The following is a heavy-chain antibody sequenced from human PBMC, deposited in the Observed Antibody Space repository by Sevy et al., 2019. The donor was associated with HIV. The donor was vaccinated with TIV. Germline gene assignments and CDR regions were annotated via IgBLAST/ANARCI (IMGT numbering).Heavy chain of an antibody. CDR3: ARVVYYYDRTAPRVAQTRFDP. CDR2: ISTTGDT. CDR1: GFTFSSYD. D-gene: IGHD3-22*01. Sequence: GGSLRLSYAASGFTFSSYDMHWVRQATGGGLEWVSGISTTGDTFYLGSVKGRFTISRENAKNSFYLQMNSLRAGDTAVYYCARVVYYYDRTAPRVAQTRFDPWGQGTLVTVSS. J-gene: IGHJ5*02. V-gene: IGHV3-13*01.